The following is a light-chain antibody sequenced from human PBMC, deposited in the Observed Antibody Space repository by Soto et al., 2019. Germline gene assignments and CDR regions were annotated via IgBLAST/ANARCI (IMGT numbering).Light chain of an antibody. CDR1: QSVTRTY. Sequence: EIVLTQSPGTLSLSPGERAALSCRASQSVTRTYLAWYQQRPGQAPRLLIYGASSRATGIPDRFSGSGSGTDFSLTISRLEREDFAVYYCQQYGSSPLTFGQGTKVEIK. CDR3: QQYGSSPLT. J-gene: IGKJ1*01. V-gene: IGKV3-20*01. CDR2: GAS.